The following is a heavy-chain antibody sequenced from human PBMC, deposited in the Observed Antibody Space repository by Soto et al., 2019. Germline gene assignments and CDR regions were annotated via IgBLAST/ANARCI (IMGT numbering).Heavy chain of an antibody. CDR2: INPSGSST. CDR1: GYTFTNYY. V-gene: IGHV1-46*01. D-gene: IGHD6-13*01. Sequence: QVQLVQSGAEVKNPGASVKASCKASGYTFTNYYIHWVRQAPGQGLEWMAIINPSGSSTTYAHKFQGRVTLARDTFTNTVYMELRSLRSEDTAIYYCVRGLAAGDYWGQGTLVTVSS. J-gene: IGHJ4*02. CDR3: VRGLAAGDY.